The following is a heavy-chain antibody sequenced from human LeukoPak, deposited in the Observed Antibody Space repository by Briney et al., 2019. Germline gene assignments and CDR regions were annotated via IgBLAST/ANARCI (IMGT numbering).Heavy chain of an antibody. CDR2: INHSGST. Sequence: SETLSLTCAVYGGSFSGYYWSWIRQPPGKGLEWIGEINHSGSTNYNPSLKSRVTISVDTSKNQFSLKLSSVTAADTAVYYCARGAGRPDIVVVPAATPSGAGAIQDNYFDYWGQGTLVTVSS. CDR1: GGSFSGYY. J-gene: IGHJ4*02. V-gene: IGHV4-34*01. D-gene: IGHD2-2*01. CDR3: ARGAGRPDIVVVPAATPSGAGAIQDNYFDY.